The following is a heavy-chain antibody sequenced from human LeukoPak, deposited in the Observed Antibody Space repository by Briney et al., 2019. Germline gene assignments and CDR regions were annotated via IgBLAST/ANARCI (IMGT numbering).Heavy chain of an antibody. CDR2: ISSSSSYI. J-gene: IGHJ6*02. D-gene: IGHD3-3*01. CDR3: ARDPLEDFWSGYSELDGMDV. CDR1: GFTFSSYS. V-gene: IGHV3-21*01. Sequence: GGSLRLSCAASGFTFSSYSMTWVRQAPGKGLEWVSSISSSSSYIYYADSVKGRFTISRDNAKNSLYLQMNSLRAEDTAVYYCARDPLEDFWSGYSELDGMDVWGQGTTVTVSS.